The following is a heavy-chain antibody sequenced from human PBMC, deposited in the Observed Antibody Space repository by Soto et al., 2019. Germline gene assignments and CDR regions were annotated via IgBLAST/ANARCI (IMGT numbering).Heavy chain of an antibody. Sequence: QVQLVQSGAEVKKPEASVKVSCKASGYTFTSYAMHWVRQAPGQRLEWMGWINAGNGNTKYSQKFQGRVTITRDTSASTAYMELSSLRSEDTAVYYCARYSGYDDYYYYYMDVWGKGTTVTVSS. V-gene: IGHV1-3*01. CDR3: ARYSGYDDYYYYYMDV. J-gene: IGHJ6*03. CDR1: GYTFTSYA. D-gene: IGHD5-12*01. CDR2: INAGNGNT.